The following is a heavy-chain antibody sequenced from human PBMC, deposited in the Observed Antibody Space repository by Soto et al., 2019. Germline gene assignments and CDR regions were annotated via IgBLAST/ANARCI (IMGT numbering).Heavy chain of an antibody. CDR2: ISYDGSNK. Sequence: QVQLVESGGGVGQPGRSLRLSCAASGFTFSSYGMHWVRQAPGKGLEWVAVISYDGSNKYYADSVKGRFTISRDNSKNTLYLQMKSLRAEDTAVYYCAKGGWSSLPGEEGYFDLWGRGTLVTVSS. CDR3: AKGGWSSLPGEEGYFDL. CDR1: GFTFSSYG. V-gene: IGHV3-30*18. J-gene: IGHJ2*01. D-gene: IGHD6-13*01.